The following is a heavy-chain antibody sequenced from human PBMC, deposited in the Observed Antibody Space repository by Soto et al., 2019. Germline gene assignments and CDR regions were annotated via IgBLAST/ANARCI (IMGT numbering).Heavy chain of an antibody. Sequence: PSETLCLSYAVAGGSWIDHDGSWIRQPPGKGLEWIGEINPSGSTNYNPSLKSRVTISVDTSKNQFSLKLSSVTAADTAVYYCARGLRTVRWFEPWGQGTLVPVSS. CDR2: INPSGST. V-gene: IGHV4-34*01. J-gene: IGHJ5*02. D-gene: IGHD4-4*01. CDR1: GGSWIDHD. CDR3: ARGLRTVRWFEP.